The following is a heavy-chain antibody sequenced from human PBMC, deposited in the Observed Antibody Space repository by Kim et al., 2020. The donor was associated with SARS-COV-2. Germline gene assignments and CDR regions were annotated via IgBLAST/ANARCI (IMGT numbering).Heavy chain of an antibody. CDR1: GFTFDDYA. Sequence: GGSLRLSCAASGFTFDDYAMHWVRQAPGKGLEWVSLISWDGGSTYYADSVKGRFTISRDNSKNSLYLQMNSLRAEDTALYYCAKDLGAAAGTVYYYYGMDVWGQGTTVTVSS. V-gene: IGHV3-43D*03. CDR2: ISWDGGST. J-gene: IGHJ6*02. D-gene: IGHD6-13*01. CDR3: AKDLGAAAGTVYYYYGMDV.